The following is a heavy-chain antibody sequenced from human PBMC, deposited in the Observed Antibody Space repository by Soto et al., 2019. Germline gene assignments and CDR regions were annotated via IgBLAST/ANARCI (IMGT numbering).Heavy chain of an antibody. CDR1: GGYFSGHS. J-gene: IGHJ4*02. CDR2: INHSGST. D-gene: IGHD6-13*01. Sequence: PSDTLSLTCAVYGGYFSGHSWTWIRQSPGKGLEWIGDINHSGSTNYNPSLKSRVTISVDTSKNQFSLKLSSVTAADTAVYYCAREQVAAAGIDYWGQGTLVTVSS. CDR3: AREQVAAAGIDY. V-gene: IGHV4-34*01.